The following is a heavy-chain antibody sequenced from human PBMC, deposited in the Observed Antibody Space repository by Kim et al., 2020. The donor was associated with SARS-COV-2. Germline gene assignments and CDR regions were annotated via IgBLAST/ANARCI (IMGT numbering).Heavy chain of an antibody. Sequence: GGSLRLSCAASGFTFSSYGMHWVRQAPGKGLEWVAVISYDGSNKYYADSVKGRFTISRDNSKNTLYLQMNSLRAEDTAVYYCAKDIGALAMGPWDYYGMDVWGQGTTVTVSS. V-gene: IGHV3-30*18. CDR2: ISYDGSNK. CDR1: GFTFSSYG. J-gene: IGHJ6*02. CDR3: AKDIGALAMGPWDYYGMDV. D-gene: IGHD6-6*01.